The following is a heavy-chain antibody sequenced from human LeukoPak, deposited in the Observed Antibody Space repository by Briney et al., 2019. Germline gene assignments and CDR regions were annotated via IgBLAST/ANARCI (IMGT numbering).Heavy chain of an antibody. D-gene: IGHD4-23*01. J-gene: IGHJ4*02. V-gene: IGHV2-5*01. CDR2: IYRNDDK. CDR3: ARRKVGGNSVEFDY. Sequence: SGPTLVKPTQTLTLTCTCSGFSLSPSGVGVGWIRQPPGKALEWLALIYRNDDKGYTPSLKNRFTITKDTSKNQVVLIMTNMDPVDTATYFCARRKVGGNSVEFDYWGQGIMVTVSS. CDR1: GFSLSPSGVG.